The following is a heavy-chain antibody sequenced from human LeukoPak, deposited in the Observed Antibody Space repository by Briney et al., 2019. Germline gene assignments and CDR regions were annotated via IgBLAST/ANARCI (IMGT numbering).Heavy chain of an antibody. CDR3: ARDSQWRAFDI. D-gene: IGHD6-19*01. J-gene: IGHJ3*02. Sequence: GGSLRLSCAASRFTFSSYDMNWVRQAPGKGLEGGSNISESGTNIYYADSVKGRLNIYREKSKNSMYLQMNSLRAEDTAIYYCARDSQWRAFDIWGQGTMVTVSS. CDR1: RFTFSSYD. V-gene: IGHV3-48*03. CDR2: ISESGTNI.